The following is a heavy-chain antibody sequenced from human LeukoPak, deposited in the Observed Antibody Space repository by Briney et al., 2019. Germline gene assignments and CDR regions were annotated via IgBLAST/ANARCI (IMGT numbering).Heavy chain of an antibody. V-gene: IGHV4-4*02. J-gene: IGHJ4*02. Sequence: SETLSLTCAVSGGSISSSNWWSWVRQPPGKGLEWIGEIYHSGSTNYNPPLKSRVTISVDKSKNQFSLKLSSVTAADTAVYYCARVGPGGYARYGAETLFDYWGQGTLVTVSS. CDR2: IYHSGST. D-gene: IGHD4-17*01. CDR1: GGSISSSNW. CDR3: ARVGPGGYARYGAETLFDY.